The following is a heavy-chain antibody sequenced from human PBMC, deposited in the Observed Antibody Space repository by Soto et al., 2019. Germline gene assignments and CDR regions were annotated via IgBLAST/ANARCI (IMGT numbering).Heavy chain of an antibody. V-gene: IGHV4-39*01. Sequence: QLQLQESGPGLVKPSETLSLTCTVSGGSISSSSYYWGWIRQPPGKGLEWIGSIYYSGSTYYNPSLKSRVTISVDTSKNQFSLKLSSVTAADTAVYYCARHQTGQWIHHSGVYCDYWGQGTLVTVSS. J-gene: IGHJ4*02. CDR2: IYYSGST. CDR3: ARHQTGQWIHHSGVYCDY. CDR1: GGSISSSSYY. D-gene: IGHD5-18*01.